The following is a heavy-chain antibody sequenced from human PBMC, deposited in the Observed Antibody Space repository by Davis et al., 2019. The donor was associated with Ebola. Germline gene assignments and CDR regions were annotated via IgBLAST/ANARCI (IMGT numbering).Heavy chain of an antibody. D-gene: IGHD2-8*01. CDR1: GYTFTSSD. V-gene: IGHV1-18*01. CDR3: ARDVHQKYCTNGVCYGWFDP. J-gene: IGHJ5*02. CDR2: ISAYNGNT. Sequence: AASVKVSCKASGYTFTSSDISWVRQAPGQGLEWMGWISAYNGNTNYAQKLQGRVTMTTDTSTSTAYMELRSLRSEDTAVYYCARDVHQKYCTNGVCYGWFDPWGQGTLVTVSS.